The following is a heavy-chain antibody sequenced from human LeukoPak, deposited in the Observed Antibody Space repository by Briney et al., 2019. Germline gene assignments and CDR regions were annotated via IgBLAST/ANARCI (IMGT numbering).Heavy chain of an antibody. CDR2: IIPIFGTA. Sequence: ASVKVSCKASGGTFSSYAISWVRQAPGQGLEWMGGIIPIFGTANYAQKFQGRVTITADKSTSTAYMELSSLRSEDTAVYYCARDGDDSSGYYPYFDYWGQGTLVTVSS. CDR3: ARDGDDSSGYYPYFDY. V-gene: IGHV1-69*06. D-gene: IGHD3-22*01. CDR1: GGTFSSYA. J-gene: IGHJ4*02.